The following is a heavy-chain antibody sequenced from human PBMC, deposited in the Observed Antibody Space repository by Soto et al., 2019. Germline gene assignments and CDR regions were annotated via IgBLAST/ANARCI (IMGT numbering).Heavy chain of an antibody. J-gene: IGHJ4*02. D-gene: IGHD4-17*01. CDR3: ARDLDVTTVTTSFDS. CDR1: GFTFSKYY. Sequence: QVQLMQSGAEVKKPGASVKVVCKTSGFTFSKYYMHWLRQVPGQGLEWVGVINPSGRTTSYAQKFLGRVTVTRDASMATVYLELNSLRSGDTAVYYCARDLDVTTVTTSFDSWGQGTLVTVSS. CDR2: INPSGRTT. V-gene: IGHV1-46*01.